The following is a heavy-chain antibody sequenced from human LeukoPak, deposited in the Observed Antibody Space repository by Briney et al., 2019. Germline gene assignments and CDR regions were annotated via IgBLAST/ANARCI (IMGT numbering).Heavy chain of an antibody. CDR1: GGSFSGYY. CDR3: ARTLHYGDYYYMDV. V-gene: IGHV4-34*01. CDR2: INHSGST. Sequence: SETLSLTCAVYGGSFSGYYWSWIRQPPGKGLEWIGEINHSGSTNYNPSLKSRVTISVDTSKNQFSLKLSSVTAADTAVYYCARTLHYGDYYYMDVWGKGTTVTISS. D-gene: IGHD4-17*01. J-gene: IGHJ6*03.